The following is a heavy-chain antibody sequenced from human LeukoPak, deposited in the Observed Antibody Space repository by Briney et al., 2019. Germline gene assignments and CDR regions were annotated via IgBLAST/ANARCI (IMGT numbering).Heavy chain of an antibody. CDR3: ARDPNPYSSSCCNWFDP. J-gene: IGHJ5*02. Sequence: ASVKVSCKASGYTFTSYDINWVRQATGQGLEWMGWISAYNGNTNYAQKLQGRVTMTTDTSTSTAYMELRSLRSDDTAVYYCARDPNPYSSSCCNWFDPWGQGTLVTVSS. V-gene: IGHV1-18*01. CDR2: ISAYNGNT. D-gene: IGHD6-13*01. CDR1: GYTFTSYD.